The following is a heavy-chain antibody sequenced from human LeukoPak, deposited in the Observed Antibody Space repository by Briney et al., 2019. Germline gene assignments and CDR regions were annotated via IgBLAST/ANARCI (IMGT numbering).Heavy chain of an antibody. Sequence: SGRSLRLSCAASGFTFSSYGMHWVRQAPGKGLEWVAVIWYDGSNKYYADSVKGRFTISRDNSKNTLYLQMNSLRAEDTAVYYGARDYGSTSCIDYWGQGTLVTVSS. CDR2: IWYDGSNK. J-gene: IGHJ4*02. D-gene: IGHD2-2*01. CDR1: GFTFSSYG. V-gene: IGHV3-33*01. CDR3: ARDYGSTSCIDY.